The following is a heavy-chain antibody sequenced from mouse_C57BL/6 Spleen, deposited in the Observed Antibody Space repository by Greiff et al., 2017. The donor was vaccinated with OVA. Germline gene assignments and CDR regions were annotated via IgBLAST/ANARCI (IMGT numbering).Heavy chain of an antibody. D-gene: IGHD1-1*01. V-gene: IGHV3-6*01. CDR2: ISYDGSN. J-gene: IGHJ2*01. CDR3: ARERGYGSSYDY. CDR1: GYSITSGYY. Sequence: EVKLMESGPGLVKPSQSLSLTCSVTGYSITSGYYWNWIRQFPGNKLEWMGYISYDGSNNYNPSLKNRISITRDTSKNQFFLKLNSVTTEDTATDYCARERGYGSSYDYWGQGTTLTVSS.